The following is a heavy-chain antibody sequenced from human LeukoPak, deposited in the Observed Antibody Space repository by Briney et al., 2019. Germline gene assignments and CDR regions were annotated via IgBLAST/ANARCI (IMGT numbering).Heavy chain of an antibody. CDR1: GFTFDEYA. CDR3: VKGHCSSSSCFPNYYYYMDV. D-gene: IGHD2-15*01. Sequence: GRSLRLSCAGSGFTFDEYAMRWVRHAPGKGLEWVSGISWNSGSIAYADSVKGRFTLSRDNAKNLLFLQMSSLRAADTALYYCVKGHCSSSSCFPNYYYYMDVWGTGTTVTVSS. CDR2: ISWNSGSI. J-gene: IGHJ6*03. V-gene: IGHV3-9*01.